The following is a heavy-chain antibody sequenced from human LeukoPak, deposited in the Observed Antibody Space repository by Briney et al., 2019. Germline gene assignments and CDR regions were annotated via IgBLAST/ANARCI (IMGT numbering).Heavy chain of an antibody. J-gene: IGHJ5*02. D-gene: IGHD1-26*01. CDR1: GGSFSGYY. V-gene: IGHV4-34*01. CDR3: ARGLGARETNWFDP. CDR2: INHSGST. Sequence: KPSETLSPTCAVYGGSFSGYYWSWIRQPPGKGLEWIGEINHSGSTNYNPSLKSRVTISVDTSKNQFSLKLSSVTAADTAVYYCARGLGARETNWFDPWGQGTLVTVSS.